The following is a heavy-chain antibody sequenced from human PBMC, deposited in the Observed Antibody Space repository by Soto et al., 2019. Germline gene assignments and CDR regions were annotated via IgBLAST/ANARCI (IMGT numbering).Heavy chain of an antibody. CDR1: GFTFSNYG. V-gene: IGHV3-33*01. Sequence: QVQLVESGGGVVQPERSLRLSCAASGFTFSNYGMHWVRQAPGKGLEWVAVVWHDGKTKYYADSVEGRFTISRDNSRNMLCLQMNSLRAEDTAVYHCARDRGSDDPINYWGQGTLVTLSS. CDR3: ARDRGSDDPINY. J-gene: IGHJ4*02. D-gene: IGHD3-10*01. CDR2: VWHDGKTK.